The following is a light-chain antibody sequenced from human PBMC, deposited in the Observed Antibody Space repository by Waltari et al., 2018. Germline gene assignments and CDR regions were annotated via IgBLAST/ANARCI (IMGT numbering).Light chain of an antibody. Sequence: QSVLTQPPSASGTPGQRVTISCSGSSSNIGSNTVNWYQQLPGTAPKLLIYSNNQRPSGVPGRCSGSKSGTSASLAISGLQSEDEADYYCAAWDDSLNGYVFGTGTKVTVL. CDR2: SNN. CDR1: SSNIGSNT. V-gene: IGLV1-44*01. CDR3: AAWDDSLNGYV. J-gene: IGLJ1*01.